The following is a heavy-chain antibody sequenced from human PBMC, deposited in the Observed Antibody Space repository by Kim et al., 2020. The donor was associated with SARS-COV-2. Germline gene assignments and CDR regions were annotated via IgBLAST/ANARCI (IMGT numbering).Heavy chain of an antibody. D-gene: IGHD3-10*01. J-gene: IGHJ4*02. CDR3: AKYFASGSFFFDS. V-gene: IGHV3-7*01. Sequence: YVDSVKGRFPISRDNAKKSLYLQMNSLRADDTAVYYCAKYFASGSFFFDSWGQGALVTVSS.